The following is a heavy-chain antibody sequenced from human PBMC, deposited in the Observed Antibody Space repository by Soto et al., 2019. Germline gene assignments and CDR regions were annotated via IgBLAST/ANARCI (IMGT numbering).Heavy chain of an antibody. J-gene: IGHJ4*02. CDR2: MNSDGSDI. Sequence: EVRLVESGGGLVQPGGSLRLSCAASGFTFSNSWMHWVRQAPGKGLVWVSRMNSDGSDITYADSVKGRFTISRDNVRNTLYLQMNSLRDEDTAVYYCARAGNYYFEYWGQGTLVTVSS. CDR3: ARAGNYYFEY. CDR1: GFTFSNSW. V-gene: IGHV3-74*03. D-gene: IGHD3-10*01.